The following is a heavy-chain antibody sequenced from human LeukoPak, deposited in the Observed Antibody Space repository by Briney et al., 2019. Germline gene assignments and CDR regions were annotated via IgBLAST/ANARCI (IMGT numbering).Heavy chain of an antibody. D-gene: IGHD2-2*03. V-gene: IGHV1-2*02. CDR2: INPNSGGT. J-gene: IGHJ5*02. CDR3: AREVMDIVVVPAAYWFDP. CDR1: GYTFSDYY. Sequence: ASVKVSCKASGYTFSDYYIHWVRQAPGQGLEWMGWINPNSGGTNSAQKFQGRVTMTRDTSISTAYMELSRLRSDDTAVYYCAREVMDIVVVPAAYWFDPRGQGTLVTVSS.